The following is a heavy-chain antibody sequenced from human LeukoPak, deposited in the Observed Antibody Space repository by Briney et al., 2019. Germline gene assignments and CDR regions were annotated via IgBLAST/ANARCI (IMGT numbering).Heavy chain of an antibody. CDR3: AKSELNPFKAFN. D-gene: IGHD3-10*01. CDR1: GFIFNNYA. Sequence: GGSLRLSCAASGFIFNNYAMIWVRQAPGKGLEWVSAIFGNGRNTYYADSVKGRFTISRDNSKNTLYLQMNSLRVEDTAMYYCAKSELNPFKAFNWGQGTLVAVSS. J-gene: IGHJ4*02. V-gene: IGHV3-23*01. CDR2: IFGNGRNT.